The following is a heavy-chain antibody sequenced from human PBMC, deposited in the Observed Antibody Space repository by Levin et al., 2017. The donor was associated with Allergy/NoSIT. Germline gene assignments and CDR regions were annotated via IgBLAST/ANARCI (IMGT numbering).Heavy chain of an antibody. Sequence: SETLSLTCTVSGGSISSYYWSWIRQPPGKGLEWIGYIYYSGSTNYNPSLKSRVTISVDTSKNQFSLKLSSVTAADTAVYYCARVPSTDFDAFDIWGQGTMVTVSS. D-gene: IGHD4-17*01. V-gene: IGHV4-59*01. J-gene: IGHJ3*02. CDR3: ARVPSTDFDAFDI. CDR2: IYYSGST. CDR1: GGSISSYY.